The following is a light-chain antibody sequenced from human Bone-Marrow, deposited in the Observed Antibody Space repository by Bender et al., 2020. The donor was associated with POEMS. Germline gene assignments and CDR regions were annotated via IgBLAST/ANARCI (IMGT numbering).Light chain of an antibody. CDR2: KDS. V-gene: IGLV3-25*03. CDR3: QSLDSSGTYV. J-gene: IGLJ1*01. CDR1: ALAKQY. Sequence: SYVVTQPPSESVSPGQTARITCSGDALAKQYAFWYQQKPGQAPVLVIFKDSERPSGIPERFSGSSAGTTVTLTISGVRAEDEADYYCQSLDSSGTYVFGTGTKVTVL.